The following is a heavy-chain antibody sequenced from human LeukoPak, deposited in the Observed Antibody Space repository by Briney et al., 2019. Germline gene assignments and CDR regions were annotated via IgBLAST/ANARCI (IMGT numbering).Heavy chain of an antibody. Sequence: SETLSLTCAVYGGSISGYYWSWIRQPPGKGLEWIAEIHHSGSANYNPSLKSRVTISIDTSKNQFSLKLSSVTAADTAVYYCARSDYGSGNYYWSLDYWGQGTLVTVSS. CDR3: ARSDYGSGNYYWSLDY. CDR2: IHHSGSA. CDR1: GGSISGYY. D-gene: IGHD3-10*01. V-gene: IGHV4-34*01. J-gene: IGHJ4*02.